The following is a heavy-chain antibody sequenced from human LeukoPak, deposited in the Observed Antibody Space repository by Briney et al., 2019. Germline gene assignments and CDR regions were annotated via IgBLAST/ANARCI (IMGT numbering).Heavy chain of an antibody. CDR3: ASLHYDFWSGYPY. D-gene: IGHD3-3*01. CDR1: GGSISSSSYY. J-gene: IGHJ4*02. Sequence: SETLSLTCTVSGGSISSSSYYWGWIRQPPGKGLEWIGSIYYSGSTYYNPSLKSRVTISVDASKNQFSLKLSSVTAADTAVYYCASLHYDFWSGYPYWGQGTLVTVSS. V-gene: IGHV4-39*01. CDR2: IYYSGST.